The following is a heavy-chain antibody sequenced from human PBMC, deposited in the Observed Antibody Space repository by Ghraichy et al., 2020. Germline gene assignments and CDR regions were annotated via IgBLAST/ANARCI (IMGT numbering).Heavy chain of an antibody. CDR1: GFTFSSYD. J-gene: IGHJ4*02. V-gene: IGHV3-13*01. D-gene: IGHD3-10*01. Sequence: GESLNISCAASGFTFSSYDMHWVRQATGKGLEWVSAIGTAGDTYYPGSVKGRFTISRENAKNSLYLQMNSLRAGDTAVYYCARGKDGSDLDYWGQGTLVTVSS. CDR3: ARGKDGSDLDY. CDR2: IGTAGDT.